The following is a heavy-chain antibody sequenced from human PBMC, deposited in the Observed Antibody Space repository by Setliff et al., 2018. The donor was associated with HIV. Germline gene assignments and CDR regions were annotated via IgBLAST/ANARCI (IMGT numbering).Heavy chain of an antibody. J-gene: IGHJ6*03. V-gene: IGHV4-39*01. Sequence: SETLSLTCAVSGGSISSGSYYWGWIRQPPGRRLEWLGSVYQSGSTSYNPSLSSRLTISVDTSKNQVSLRLSSVTAADTGVYYCARHRDPPGSRWIYYYYYMDLWGEGTTVTVSS. CDR2: VYQSGST. CDR3: ARHRDPPGSRWIYYYYYMDL. CDR1: GGSISSGSYY. D-gene: IGHD6-13*01.